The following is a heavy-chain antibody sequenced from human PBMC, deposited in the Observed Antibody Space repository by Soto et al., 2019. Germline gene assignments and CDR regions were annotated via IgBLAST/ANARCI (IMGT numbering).Heavy chain of an antibody. CDR1: GFTFSSYS. J-gene: IGHJ4*02. V-gene: IGHV3-21*01. Sequence: EGQLVESGGGLVKPGGSRRLSCAASGFTFSSYSMNWVRQAPGKGLEWVSSISSSSSYIYYADSVKGRFTISRDNAKNSLYLQMNSLIAEDTAVYYCARESGGWTRFDYWGQGTLVTVSS. CDR3: ARESGGWTRFDY. D-gene: IGHD6-19*01. CDR2: ISSSSSYI.